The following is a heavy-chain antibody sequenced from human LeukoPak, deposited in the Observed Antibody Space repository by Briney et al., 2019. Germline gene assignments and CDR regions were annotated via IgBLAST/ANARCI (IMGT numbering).Heavy chain of an antibody. V-gene: IGHV3-23*01. D-gene: IGHD5-24*01. J-gene: IGHJ4*01. CDR1: GFNFINHA. CDR2: ISGSAETT. Sequence: GGSLRLSCAASGFNFINHAMSWVRQAPGKGLEWVSTISGSAETTYYADSVKGRFTISKDNSNNFVFLQMNNLRAEDTAFYFCAKDREGLSYFDSWGHGTLVTVSS. CDR3: AKDREGLSYFDS.